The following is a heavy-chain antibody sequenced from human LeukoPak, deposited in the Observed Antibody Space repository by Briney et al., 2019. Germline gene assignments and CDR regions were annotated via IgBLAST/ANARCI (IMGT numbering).Heavy chain of an antibody. V-gene: IGHV4-59*01. CDR2: IYYSGST. Sequence: SETLSLTCTVSGGSISSYYWSWIRQPPGKRLEWIGYIYYSGSTNYNPSLKSRVTISVDTSKNQFSLKLSSVTAADTAVYYCARDEGWFDYWGQGTLVTVSS. J-gene: IGHJ4*02. CDR1: GGSISSYY. CDR3: ARDEGWFDY.